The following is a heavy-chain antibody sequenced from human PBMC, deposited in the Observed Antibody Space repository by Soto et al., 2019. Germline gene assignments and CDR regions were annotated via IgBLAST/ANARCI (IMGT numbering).Heavy chain of an antibody. CDR1: GVTFDDYT. CDR3: AKDGGGVDYGDKAGEYYFDY. D-gene: IGHD4-17*01. J-gene: IGHJ4*02. V-gene: IGHV3-43*01. Sequence: PGGSLRLSCTASGVTFDDYTMHWIRQAPGKGLEWVSLISWDGGSTYYADSVKGRFTISRDNSKNSLYLQMNSLRTEDTALYYCAKDGGGVDYGDKAGEYYFDYWGQGTLVTVSS. CDR2: ISWDGGST.